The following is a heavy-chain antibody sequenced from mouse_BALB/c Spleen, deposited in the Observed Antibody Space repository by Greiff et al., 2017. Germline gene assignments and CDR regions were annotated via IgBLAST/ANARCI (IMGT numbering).Heavy chain of an antibody. CDR2: IDPASGNT. Sequence: VHLQQSGAELVKPGASVKLSCTASGFNIKDTYMHWVKQRPEQGLEWIGRIDPASGNTKYDPKFQGKATITADTASNTAYLQLSSLTSEDTAVYYCARYGGLRQYYAMDYWGQGTSVTVSS. D-gene: IGHD2-4*01. CDR1: GFNIKDTY. CDR3: ARYGGLRQYYAMDY. V-gene: IGHV14-3*02. J-gene: IGHJ4*01.